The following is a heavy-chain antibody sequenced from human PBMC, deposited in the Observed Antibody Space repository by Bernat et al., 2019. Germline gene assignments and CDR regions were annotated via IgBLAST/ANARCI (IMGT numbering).Heavy chain of an antibody. V-gene: IGHV3-23*01. CDR1: GITFSSYV. D-gene: IGHD6-19*01. J-gene: IGHJ5*02. Sequence: EVQLLESGGGLVQPGGSLRLSCVASGITFSSYVMSWVRQAPGKGLEWVSTIRGSGDNTYHADSVKGRFTISKDNSKSTLYLQMNSLRAEDTAIYYCAKCVTGWTNWFDPWGQGTLVTVSS. CDR3: AKCVTGWTNWFDP. CDR2: IRGSGDNT.